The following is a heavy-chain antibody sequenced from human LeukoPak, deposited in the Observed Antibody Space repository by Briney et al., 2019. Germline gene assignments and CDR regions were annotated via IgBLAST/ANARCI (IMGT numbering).Heavy chain of an antibody. J-gene: IGHJ4*02. Sequence: SETLSPTCTVSGGSITSGEYYYSWIRQPPGKGLEWIGYVAYTGSTNYNPSLSSRVSTSVDTSKNQFSLKLSSVTAADTAVYYCARGRVGSYYFDSWGQGSLVTVSS. D-gene: IGHD1-26*01. CDR2: VAYTGST. CDR1: GGSITSGEYY. CDR3: ARGRVGSYYFDS. V-gene: IGHV4-30-4*01.